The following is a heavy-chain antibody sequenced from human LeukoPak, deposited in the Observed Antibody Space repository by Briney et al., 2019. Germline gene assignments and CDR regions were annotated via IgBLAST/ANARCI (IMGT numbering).Heavy chain of an antibody. CDR2: IIPILGIA. J-gene: IGHJ4*02. D-gene: IGHD4-17*01. Sequence: SVKVSCKASGGTFSSYAISWVRQAPGQGLEWMGRIIPILGIANYAQKFQGRVTITADKSTSTAYMELSSLRSEDTAVYYCARAQGDYQIYYFDYWGQGTLVTVSS. CDR3: ARAQGDYQIYYFDY. V-gene: IGHV1-69*04. CDR1: GGTFSSYA.